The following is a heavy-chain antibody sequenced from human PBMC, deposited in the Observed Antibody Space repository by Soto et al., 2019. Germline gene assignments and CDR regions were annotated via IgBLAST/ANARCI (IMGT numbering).Heavy chain of an antibody. D-gene: IGHD2-8*01. Sequence: QLQLQESGPGLVKPSETLSLTCTVSGGSISSSSYYWGWIRQPPGKGLEWIGSIYYSGTSNYNPSLKSRVTMSVDTSKNQFSLKLSSVTAADTAVYYCARQAVFTKDFQYWGQGTLVTVSS. V-gene: IGHV4-39*01. CDR3: ARQAVFTKDFQY. J-gene: IGHJ1*01. CDR1: GGSISSSSYY. CDR2: IYYSGTS.